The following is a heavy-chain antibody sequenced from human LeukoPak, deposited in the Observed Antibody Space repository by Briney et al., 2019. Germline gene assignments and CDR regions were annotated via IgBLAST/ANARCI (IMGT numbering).Heavy chain of an antibody. CDR1: GYTFTSYA. V-gene: IGHV1-3*01. D-gene: IGHD6-13*01. CDR2: INAGNGNT. CDR3: ARDGPPYSSSWQIDY. Sequence: ASVKVSCKASGYTFTSYAMHWVRQAPGQRLEWMGWINAGNGNTKYSQKFQGRVTITRDTSASTAYMELSSLRSEDTAVYYCARDGPPYSSSWQIDYWGQGTLVTVSS. J-gene: IGHJ4*02.